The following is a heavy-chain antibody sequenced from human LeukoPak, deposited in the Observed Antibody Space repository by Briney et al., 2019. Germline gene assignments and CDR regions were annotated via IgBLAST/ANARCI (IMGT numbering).Heavy chain of an antibody. D-gene: IGHD5-12*01. J-gene: IGHJ4*02. Sequence: GGSLRLSCAASEFVFSDYYMSWIRQAPGKGLEWVSYISDSGSTIYYADSVKGRFTISRDNSKNTLYLQMNSLRAEDTAVYYCARGYTYFDYWGQGTLVTVSS. CDR2: ISDSGSTI. CDR1: EFVFSDYY. CDR3: ARGYTYFDY. V-gene: IGHV3-11*01.